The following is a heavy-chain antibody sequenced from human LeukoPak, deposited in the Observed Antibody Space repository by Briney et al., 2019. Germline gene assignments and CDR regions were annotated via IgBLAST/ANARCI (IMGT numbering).Heavy chain of an antibody. CDR3: ARPRGGYSSSIFDY. CDR1: GGTFSSYA. CDR2: IIPIFGTA. J-gene: IGHJ4*02. D-gene: IGHD6-13*01. Sequence: GGSLRLSCAASGGTFSSYAISWVRQAPGQGLEWMGGIIPIFGTANYAQKFQGRVTITADESTSTAYMELSSLRSEDTAVYYCARPRGGYSSSIFDYWGQGTLVTVSS. V-gene: IGHV1-69*01.